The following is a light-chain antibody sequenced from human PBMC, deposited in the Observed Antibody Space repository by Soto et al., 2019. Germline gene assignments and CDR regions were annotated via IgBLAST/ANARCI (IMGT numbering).Light chain of an antibody. V-gene: IGKV3-20*01. CDR2: GAS. Sequence: EIVLTQSPGTLSLSPGERATLSCRASQRISGSYVAWYQQKPGQAPRLLIYGASSRSTGIADRFSGSGSGIDFTVSISRLEPEDVSLYFCQQSGSSPWTFGQGTKVEIK. J-gene: IGKJ1*01. CDR3: QQSGSSPWT. CDR1: QRISGSY.